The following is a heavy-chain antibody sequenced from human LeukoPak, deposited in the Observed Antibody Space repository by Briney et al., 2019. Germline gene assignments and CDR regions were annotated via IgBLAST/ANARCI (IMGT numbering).Heavy chain of an antibody. Sequence: ASVKVSCKASGYTFRSYGIHWVRQAPGQRLEWMGWINAGNGNTKYSQKFQGRVTISRDTSASTGYMELIDLRSEDTAVHYCARHYSSAWDFDYWGQGTLVTVSS. V-gene: IGHV1-3*01. CDR3: ARHYSSAWDFDY. J-gene: IGHJ4*02. CDR1: GYTFRSYG. D-gene: IGHD6-19*01. CDR2: INAGNGNT.